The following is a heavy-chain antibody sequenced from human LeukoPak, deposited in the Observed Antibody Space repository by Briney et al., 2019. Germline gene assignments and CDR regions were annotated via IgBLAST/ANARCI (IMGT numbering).Heavy chain of an antibody. J-gene: IGHJ6*03. Sequence: GGSLRLSCAASGFTFSDYYMSWIRQAPGKGLEWVSYISSSGSTIYYADSVKGRFTISRDNAKNSLYLQMNSLRAEDTAVYYCARDLSSGAYSSGWASDYYYMDVWGKGTTVTISS. D-gene: IGHD6-19*01. CDR2: ISSSGSTI. CDR1: GFTFSDYY. V-gene: IGHV3-11*01. CDR3: ARDLSSGAYSSGWASDYYYMDV.